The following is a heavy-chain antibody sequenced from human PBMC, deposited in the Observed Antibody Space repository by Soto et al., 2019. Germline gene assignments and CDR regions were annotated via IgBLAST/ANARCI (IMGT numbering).Heavy chain of an antibody. CDR1: GFTFSDYA. V-gene: IGHV3-30*18. D-gene: IGHD6-19*01. CDR3: AKAGRQWLVTSDFNY. Sequence: VQLVESGGGVVQPGRSLRLSCAASGFTFSDYAMHWVRQAPGKGLEWVAVVSHDGRNTHYADSVKGRFTISRDSSKNTGSLEMTSLRAEDTAVNYCAKAGRQWLVTSDFNYWGQGALVTVSS. CDR2: VSHDGRNT. J-gene: IGHJ4*02.